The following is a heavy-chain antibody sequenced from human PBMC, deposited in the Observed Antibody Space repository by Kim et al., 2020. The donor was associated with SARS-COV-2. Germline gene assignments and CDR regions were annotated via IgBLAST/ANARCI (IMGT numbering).Heavy chain of an antibody. Sequence: GGSLRLSCAASGFTFSSYAMSWVRQAPGKGLEWVSAISGSGGSTYYADSVKGRFTISRDNSKNTLYLQMNSLRAEDTAVYYCAKDPRITIFGVVIIPGYFDYWGQGTLVTVSS. CDR1: GFTFSSYA. CDR3: AKDPRITIFGVVIIPGYFDY. V-gene: IGHV3-23*01. CDR2: ISGSGGST. J-gene: IGHJ4*02. D-gene: IGHD3-3*01.